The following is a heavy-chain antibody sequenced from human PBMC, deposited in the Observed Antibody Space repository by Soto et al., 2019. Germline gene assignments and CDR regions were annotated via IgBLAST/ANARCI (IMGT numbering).Heavy chain of an antibody. D-gene: IGHD3-3*01. CDR3: ARHFFVSGLFLEWLTNTDYYYGMDV. J-gene: IGHJ6*02. V-gene: IGHV4-30-4*08. Sequence: SETLSLSWSVAGGSIRGGGGYLSWIRQTPGKGLAYIGSTYYNGTTNYDPSLKSRLTISIDTSKNQFSLKLSSVTAADTAVYYCARHFFVSGLFLEWLTNTDYYYGMDVWGQGTMVTVSS. CDR2: TYYNGTT. CDR1: GGSIRGGGGY.